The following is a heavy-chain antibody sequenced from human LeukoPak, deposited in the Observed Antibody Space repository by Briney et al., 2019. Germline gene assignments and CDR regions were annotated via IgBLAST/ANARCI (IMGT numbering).Heavy chain of an antibody. V-gene: IGHV1-2*06. CDR3: AREWRLTRDWFDP. CDR2: INPNSGGT. D-gene: IGHD7-27*01. Sequence: ASVKVSYKASGYTFTGYYMHWVRQAPGQGLEWMGRINPNSGGTNYAQKFQGRVTMTRDTSISTAYMELSRLRSDDTAVYYCAREWRLTRDWFDPWGQGTLVTVSS. J-gene: IGHJ5*02. CDR1: GYTFTGYY.